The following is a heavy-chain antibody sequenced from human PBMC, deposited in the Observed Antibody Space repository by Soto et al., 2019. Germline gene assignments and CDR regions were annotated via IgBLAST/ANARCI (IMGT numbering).Heavy chain of an antibody. Sequence: SLRLSCAASGFTFSSYAMSWVRQAPGKGLEWVSAISGSGGSTYYADSVKGRFTISRDNSKNTLYLQMNSLRAEDTAVYYCAKARAQYYDFWSGYPVDYWGQGTLVTVSS. D-gene: IGHD3-3*01. CDR3: AKARAQYYDFWSGYPVDY. CDR2: ISGSGGST. CDR1: GFTFSSYA. J-gene: IGHJ4*02. V-gene: IGHV3-23*01.